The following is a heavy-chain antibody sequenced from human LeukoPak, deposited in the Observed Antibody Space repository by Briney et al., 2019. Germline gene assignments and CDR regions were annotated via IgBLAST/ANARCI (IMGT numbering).Heavy chain of an antibody. J-gene: IGHJ5*02. CDR3: ARGFVPYYDSSGYHSGWFDP. D-gene: IGHD3-22*01. V-gene: IGHV1-2*02. CDR1: GYTFTSYG. CDR2: INPNSGGT. Sequence: GASVKVSCKASGYTFTSYGISWVRQAPGQGLEWMGWINPNSGGTNYAQKFQGRVTMTRDTSISTAYMELSRLRSDDTAVYYCARGFVPYYDSSGYHSGWFDPWGQGTLVTVSS.